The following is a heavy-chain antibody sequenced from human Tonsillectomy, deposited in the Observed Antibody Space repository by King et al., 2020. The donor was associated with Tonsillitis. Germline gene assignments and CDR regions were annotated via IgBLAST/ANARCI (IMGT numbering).Heavy chain of an antibody. CDR2: ISYDGSST. V-gene: IGHV3-30-3*01. CDR1: GFAFSSVG. Sequence: VQLVESGGGVVQPGRSLRLSCAASGFAFSSVGMHWVRQAPGKGLEWVAVISYDGSSTNYADSVKGRFTIFRDNSKNTLDLQLNSLIAEDTAVYYSARGSREFDYWGQGALVTVSS. J-gene: IGHJ4*02. D-gene: IGHD1-26*01. CDR3: ARGSREFDY.